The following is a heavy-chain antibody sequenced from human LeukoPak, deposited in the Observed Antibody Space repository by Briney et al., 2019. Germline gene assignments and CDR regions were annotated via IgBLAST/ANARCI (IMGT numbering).Heavy chain of an antibody. CDR3: AIGGPLRFGGLLSIDY. Sequence: ASVKVSCKASGYTFTTYGVTWVRQAPGQGLEWMGWINAYNGNTNYAQNVQGRVTMTTDTSTRTAYMELRSLRSDDTAVYYCAIGGPLRFGGLLSIDYWGQGTLVTVSS. CDR1: GYTFTTYG. CDR2: INAYNGNT. V-gene: IGHV1-18*01. J-gene: IGHJ4*02. D-gene: IGHD3-10*01.